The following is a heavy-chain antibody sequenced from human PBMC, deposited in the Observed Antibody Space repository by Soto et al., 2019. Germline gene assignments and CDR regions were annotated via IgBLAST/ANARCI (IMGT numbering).Heavy chain of an antibody. J-gene: IGHJ4*02. V-gene: IGHV3-23*01. D-gene: IGHD2-2*01. CDR3: AINSRYSSSTSCYAD. Sequence: EVQLLESGAGLVQPGGSLRLSCAASGFTFSSYAMSWVRQAPGKGLEWVSGISTSGDSTYYADSVKGRFTISRDNSKDTLYLQMNSLRAGDTAVYYCAINSRYSSSTSCYADWGQGTLVTVSS. CDR2: ISTSGDST. CDR1: GFTFSSYA.